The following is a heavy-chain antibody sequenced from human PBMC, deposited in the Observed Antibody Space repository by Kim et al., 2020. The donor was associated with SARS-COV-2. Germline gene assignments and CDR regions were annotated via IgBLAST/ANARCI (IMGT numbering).Heavy chain of an antibody. Sequence: RVTISVDTSKNQFSLKLSSVTAADTAVYYCAREGDFWSGYYTGLYYYFDYWGQGTLVTVSS. D-gene: IGHD3-3*01. CDR3: AREGDFWSGYYTGLYYYFDY. J-gene: IGHJ4*02. V-gene: IGHV4-31*02.